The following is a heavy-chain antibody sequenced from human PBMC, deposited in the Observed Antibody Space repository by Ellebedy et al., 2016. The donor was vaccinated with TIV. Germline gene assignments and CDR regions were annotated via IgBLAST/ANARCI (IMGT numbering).Heavy chain of an antibody. V-gene: IGHV3-23*01. D-gene: IGHD3-22*01. CDR2: ISSSGVST. CDR1: GFTFRNFA. J-gene: IGHJ4*02. Sequence: GESLKISCAASGFTFRNFAMTWVRQAPGKGLEWVSSISSSGVSTDYADSVRGRVTISRDNSKNPLYLQMKSLEADDSAVYYCAKLDSSGYYYGRFDYWGQGTLVTVSS. CDR3: AKLDSSGYYYGRFDY.